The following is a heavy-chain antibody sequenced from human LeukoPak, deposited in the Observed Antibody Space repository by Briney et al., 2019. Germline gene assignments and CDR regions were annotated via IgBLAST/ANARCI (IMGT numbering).Heavy chain of an antibody. D-gene: IGHD3-9*01. J-gene: IGHJ4*02. CDR1: GGSITTSDNY. CDR2: INHSGST. Sequence: ASETLSLTCIVSGGSITTSDNYWGWIRQPPGKGLEWIGEINHSGSTNYNPSLKSRVTISVDTSKNQFSLKLSSVTAADTAVYYCARGWRSGRYCDWLLKTHHYFDYWGQGTLVTVSS. CDR3: ARGWRSGRYCDWLLKTHHYFDY. V-gene: IGHV4-39*07.